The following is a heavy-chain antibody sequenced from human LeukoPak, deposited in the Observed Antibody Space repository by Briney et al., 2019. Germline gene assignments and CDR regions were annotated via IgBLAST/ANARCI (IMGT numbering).Heavy chain of an antibody. Sequence: ASVKVSCKASGYTFTSYYMHWVRQAPGQGLGWMGIINPSGGSTSYAQKFQGRVTMTRDTSTSTVYMELSSLRSEDTAVYYCARSAGYCSSTSCYSSDYWGQGTLVTVSS. J-gene: IGHJ4*02. D-gene: IGHD2-2*02. CDR1: GYTFTSYY. CDR3: ARSAGYCSSTSCYSSDY. CDR2: INPSGGST. V-gene: IGHV1-46*01.